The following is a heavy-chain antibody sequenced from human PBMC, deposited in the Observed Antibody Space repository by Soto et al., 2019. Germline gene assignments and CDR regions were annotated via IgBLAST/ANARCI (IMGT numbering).Heavy chain of an antibody. D-gene: IGHD2-2*01. CDR3: ARDRHIVLVPAAPNGGMDV. V-gene: IGHV4-34*01. Sequence: SETLSLTCAVYGGSFSGYYWSWIRQPPGKGLEWIGEINHSGSTNYNPSLKSRVTISVDTSKNQFSLKLSSVTAADTAVYYCARDRHIVLVPAAPNGGMDVWGQGTTVTVSS. J-gene: IGHJ6*02. CDR2: INHSGST. CDR1: GGSFSGYY.